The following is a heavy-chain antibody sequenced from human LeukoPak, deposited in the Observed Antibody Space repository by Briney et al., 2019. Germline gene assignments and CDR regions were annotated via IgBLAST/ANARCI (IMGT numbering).Heavy chain of an antibody. CDR2: FDPEDGET. CDR3: ATTKSKRRCSGGSCYSRWFDP. V-gene: IGHV1-24*01. Sequence: GASVKVSCKVSGYTLTELSMHWVRQAPGKGLEWMGGFDPEDGETINAQKFQGRVTMTEDTSTDTAYMELSSLRSEDTAVYYCATTKSKRRCSGGSCYSRWFDPWGQGTLVTVSS. CDR1: GYTLTELS. D-gene: IGHD2-15*01. J-gene: IGHJ5*02.